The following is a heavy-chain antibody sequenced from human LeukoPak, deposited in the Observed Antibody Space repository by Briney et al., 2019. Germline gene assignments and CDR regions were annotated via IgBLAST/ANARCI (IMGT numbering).Heavy chain of an antibody. Sequence: GGSLRLSCAASGFTFNSYGMHWVCQAPGKGLEWVAVIWYDGGDKYYADSVKGRFTISRDNSKNTLYLQMNSLRAEDTAVYYCAREGFVVAAAGHVGYFQHWGQGTLVTVSS. D-gene: IGHD6-13*01. CDR2: IWYDGGDK. CDR3: AREGFVVAAAGHVGYFQH. CDR1: GFTFNSYG. V-gene: IGHV3-33*08. J-gene: IGHJ1*01.